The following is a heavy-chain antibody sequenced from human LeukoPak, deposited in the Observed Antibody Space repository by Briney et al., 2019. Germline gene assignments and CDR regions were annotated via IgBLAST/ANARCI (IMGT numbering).Heavy chain of an antibody. Sequence: GGSLRLSCAASGFTFSSYSMNWVRQAPGKGLEWVSSISSSSSYIYYADSVKGRFTISRDNAKNSLYLQMNSLRAEDTAVYYCARDHWELEGSDYWGQGTLVTVSS. V-gene: IGHV3-21*01. D-gene: IGHD1-26*01. CDR2: ISSSSSYI. CDR3: ARDHWELEGSDY. J-gene: IGHJ4*02. CDR1: GFTFSSYS.